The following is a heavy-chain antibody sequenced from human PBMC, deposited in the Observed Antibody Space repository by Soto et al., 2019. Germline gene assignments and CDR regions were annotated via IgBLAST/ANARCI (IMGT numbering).Heavy chain of an antibody. Sequence: SGNVSCNATGGTFSTSAISWVRQAPGQGLEWMGGIIPIFGPANYAQKFQGRVTITADKSTSTAYMELSSLRSEDTAVYYCALFNGMDVRGEVTTFPVSP. CDR2: IIPIFGPA. CDR1: GGTFSTSA. D-gene: IGHD2-21*01. V-gene: IGHV1-69*06. J-gene: IGHJ6*01. CDR3: ALFNGMDV.